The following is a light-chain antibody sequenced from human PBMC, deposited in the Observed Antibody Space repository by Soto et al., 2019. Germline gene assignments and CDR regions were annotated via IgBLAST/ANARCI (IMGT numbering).Light chain of an antibody. V-gene: IGLV1-47*01. CDR1: SSNIGSNY. CDR3: AAWDDSLSGLVV. J-gene: IGLJ2*01. CDR2: RNN. Sequence: QSVLTQPPSASGTPGQRVTISCSGSSSNIGSNYVYWYQQLPGTAPKLLIYRNNQRPSGVPDRFSGSKSGTSASLAISGPRSEDEADYYCAAWDDSLSGLVVFGGGTKLTVL.